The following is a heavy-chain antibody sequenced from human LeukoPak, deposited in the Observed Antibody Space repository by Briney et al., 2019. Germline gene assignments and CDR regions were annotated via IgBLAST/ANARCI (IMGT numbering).Heavy chain of an antibody. CDR1: GFTFSSYW. CDR3: ARDSGSSWVAHYYYYYGMDV. D-gene: IGHD6-13*01. CDR2: MKQDGSEK. V-gene: IGHV3-7*01. Sequence: PGGSLRLSCAASGFTFSSYWMSWVRQAPGEGLEWVANMKQDGSEKYYVDSVKGRFTISRDNAKNSLYLQMNSLRAEDTAVYYCARDSGSSWVAHYYYYYGMDVWGQGTTVTVSS. J-gene: IGHJ6*02.